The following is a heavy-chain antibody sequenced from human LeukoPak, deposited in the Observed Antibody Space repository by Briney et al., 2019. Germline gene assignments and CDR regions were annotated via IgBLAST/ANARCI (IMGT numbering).Heavy chain of an antibody. D-gene: IGHD3-10*01. CDR2: IRYDGTSK. Sequence: GGSLRLPCAASGFTFNSHGMHWVRQAPGKGLEWVAFIRYDGTSKYYPDSVKGRFTISRDNSRNTLYLQMNSLRPEDTAVYYCAKGHEFGYRKYYFYYWGEGTLVTVSS. J-gene: IGHJ4*02. CDR3: AKGHEFGYRKYYFYY. CDR1: GFTFNSHG. V-gene: IGHV3-30*02.